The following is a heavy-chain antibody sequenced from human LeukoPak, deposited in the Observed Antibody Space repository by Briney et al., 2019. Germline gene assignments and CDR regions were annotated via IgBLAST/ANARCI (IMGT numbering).Heavy chain of an antibody. CDR1: DGSISSYY. CDR3: ARSRYYDILTTINWFDP. V-gene: IGHV4-59*01. CDR2: IYYSGST. J-gene: IGHJ5*02. D-gene: IGHD3-9*01. Sequence: SETLSLTCTVSDGSISSYYWSWIRQPPGKGLEWIGYIYYSGSTNYNPSLKSRVTISVDTSKNQFSLKLSSVTAADTAVYYCARSRYYDILTTINWFDPWGQGTLVTVSS.